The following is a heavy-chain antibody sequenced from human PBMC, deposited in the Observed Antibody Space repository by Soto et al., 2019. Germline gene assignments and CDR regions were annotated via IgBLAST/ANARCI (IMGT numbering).Heavy chain of an antibody. CDR1: GFTFSSYS. CDR2: IGGSGTPI. D-gene: IGHD5-12*01. J-gene: IGHJ4*02. V-gene: IGHV3-48*02. CDR3: AREAGRSGYPLFDF. Sequence: HPGGSLRLSCTASGFTFSSYSINWVRQAPGKGLEWVSYIGGSGTPIYYAEYVKGRFTISRDNAKNSLYLQMNSLRDEDTSVYYCAREAGRSGYPLFDFWGQGTLVTVSS.